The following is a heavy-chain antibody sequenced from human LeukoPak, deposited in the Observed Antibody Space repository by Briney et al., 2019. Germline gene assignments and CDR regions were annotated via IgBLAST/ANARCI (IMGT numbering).Heavy chain of an antibody. CDR2: MNPNSGNT. J-gene: IGHJ4*02. V-gene: IGHV1-8*01. CDR1: GYTFTSYD. D-gene: IGHD3-10*01. CDR3: ARVSDNVLLWFGELSETGHFDY. Sequence: ASVKVSCKASGYTFTSYDINWVRQATGQGLEWMGWMNPNSGNTGYAQKFQGRVTMTRNTSISTAYMKLSSLRSEDTAVYYCARVSDNVLLWFGELSETGHFDYWGQGTLVTVSS.